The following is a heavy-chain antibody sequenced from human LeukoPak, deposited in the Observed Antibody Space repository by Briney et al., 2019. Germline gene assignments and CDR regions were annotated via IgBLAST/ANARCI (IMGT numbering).Heavy chain of an antibody. V-gene: IGHV3-23*01. CDR1: GFTFSSYA. CDR2: ISGNGGST. D-gene: IGHD3-10*01. J-gene: IGHJ6*02. Sequence: QSGGSLRLSCAASGFTFSSYAMSWVRQAPGKGLEWVSAISGNGGSTYYADSVKGRFTISRDNSKNTLYLQMNSLRAEDTAVYYCAKRIYMVRGVQPMDVWGQGTTVTVSS. CDR3: AKRIYMVRGVQPMDV.